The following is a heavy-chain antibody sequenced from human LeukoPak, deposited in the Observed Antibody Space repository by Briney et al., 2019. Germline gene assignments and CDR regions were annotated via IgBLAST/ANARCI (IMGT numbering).Heavy chain of an antibody. CDR3: ARDRDSSGMYGGGDL. CDR2: IKQDVSEK. J-gene: IGHJ5*02. CDR1: GVTFSSYW. V-gene: IGHV3-7*01. D-gene: IGHD6-19*01. Sequence: GGSLRLSCAASGVTFSSYWMSWVCQAPGKGLEWVANIKQDVSEKYYVDSVKGRFTISRDNTKNSLYLQMDSLRVEDTGIYFCARDRDSSGMYGGGDLWGRGVLVTVSA.